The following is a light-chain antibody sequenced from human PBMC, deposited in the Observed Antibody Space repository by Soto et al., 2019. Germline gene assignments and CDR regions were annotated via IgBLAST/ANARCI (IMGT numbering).Light chain of an antibody. J-gene: IGLJ2*01. CDR1: SGHSSYA. CDR3: QTWGTGNVV. CDR2: LNSDGSH. Sequence: QPVLTQSPSASASLGASVKLTCTLSSGHSSYAIAWHQQQPEKGPRYSMKLNSDGSHSKGDGIPDRFSGSSSGAERYLTISSLQSEDEADYYCQTWGTGNVVFGGGTKLTVL. V-gene: IGLV4-69*01.